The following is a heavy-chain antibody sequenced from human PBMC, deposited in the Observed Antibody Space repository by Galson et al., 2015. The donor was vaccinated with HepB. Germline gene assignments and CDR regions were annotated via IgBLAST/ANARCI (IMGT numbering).Heavy chain of an antibody. V-gene: IGHV3-23*01. Sequence: SLRLSCAASGFTFSNYAMSWVRQAPGKGLEWVSGISGSDGSTYYAASVKGRFTISRDTSENTLCLQMNSLRAEDTAVYYCAKTETSHYYDSGGYYVYWGQGTLVTVSS. CDR3: AKTETSHYYDSGGYYVY. D-gene: IGHD3-22*01. CDR2: ISGSDGST. J-gene: IGHJ4*02. CDR1: GFTFSNYA.